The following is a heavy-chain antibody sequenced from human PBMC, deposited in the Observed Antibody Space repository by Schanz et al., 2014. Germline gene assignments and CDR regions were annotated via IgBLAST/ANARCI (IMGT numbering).Heavy chain of an antibody. J-gene: IGHJ4*02. Sequence: QVQLQESGPGLVKPSQTLSLTCAVSGGSISSGGYTWSWIRQPPGKGLEWIGYIYYSGSTYYNPSLTSRVTISVDTSKIQFSLMLGSVTAADTAVYYCARAAGPVDYWGQGTLVTVSS. CDR1: GGSISSGGYT. CDR2: IYYSGST. D-gene: IGHD6-13*01. V-gene: IGHV4-30-4*07. CDR3: ARAAGPVDY.